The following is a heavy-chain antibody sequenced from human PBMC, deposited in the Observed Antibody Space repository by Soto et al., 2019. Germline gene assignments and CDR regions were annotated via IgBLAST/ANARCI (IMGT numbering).Heavy chain of an antibody. Sequence: SETLFLTSTVSGGVISTYYWSWIRQVPGREPEGVGDIFYTGSTNCNPSIKSRVTISVVTSKNQISLRLTFVVAADTPVYTCVRGRGSSSWLDDTWRQGTLVTVS. CDR1: GGVISTYY. D-gene: IGHD6-13*01. CDR2: IFYTGST. J-gene: IGHJ5*02. V-gene: IGHV4-59*01. CDR3: VRGRGSSSWLDDT.